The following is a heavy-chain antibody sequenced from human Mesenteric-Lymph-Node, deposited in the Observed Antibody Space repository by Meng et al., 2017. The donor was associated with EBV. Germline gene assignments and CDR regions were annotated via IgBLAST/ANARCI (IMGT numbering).Heavy chain of an antibody. Sequence: QLQLRGPGPGLVKPSGALSPPCHISGGALSSDHWGWIRQPPGKGLEWIGDTGTSYYNPSLKNRVTISVDTSNQFSLKLSSVTAADTAVYYCARRLHYYGSLGSWGQGTLVTVSS. CDR1: GGALSSDH. CDR2: TGTS. V-gene: IGHV4-39*01. CDR3: ARRLHYYGSLGS. J-gene: IGHJ4*02. D-gene: IGHD3-10*01.